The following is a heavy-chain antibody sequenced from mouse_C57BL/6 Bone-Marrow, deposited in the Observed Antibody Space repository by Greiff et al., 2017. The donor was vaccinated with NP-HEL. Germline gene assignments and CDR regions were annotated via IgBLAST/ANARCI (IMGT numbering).Heavy chain of an antibody. CDR2: IDPSDSYT. Sequence: QVQLKQPGAELVMPGASVKLSCKASGYTFTSYWMHWVKQRPGQGLEWIGEIDPSDSYTNYNQKFKGKSTLTVDKSSSTAYMQLSSLTSEDSAVYYCARGEVDYWGQGTSVTVSS. CDR1: GYTFTSYW. V-gene: IGHV1-69*01. CDR3: ARGEVDY. J-gene: IGHJ4*01.